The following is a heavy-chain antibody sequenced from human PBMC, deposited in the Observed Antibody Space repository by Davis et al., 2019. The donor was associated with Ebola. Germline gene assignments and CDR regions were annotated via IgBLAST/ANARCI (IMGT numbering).Heavy chain of an antibody. J-gene: IGHJ5*02. Sequence: MPSETLSLTCTVSGGSISSSSYYWGWIRQPPGKGLEWIGSIYYSGSTYYNPSLKSRVTISVDTSKNQFSLKLSSVTAADTAVYYCATGGILEWLWSWFDPWGQGTLVTVSS. CDR3: ATGGILEWLWSWFDP. V-gene: IGHV4-39*01. D-gene: IGHD3-3*01. CDR1: GGSISSSSYY. CDR2: IYYSGST.